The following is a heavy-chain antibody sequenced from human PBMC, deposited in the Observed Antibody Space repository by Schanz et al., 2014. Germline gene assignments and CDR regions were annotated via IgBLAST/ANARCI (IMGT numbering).Heavy chain of an antibody. CDR1: GFTFSSYA. V-gene: IGHV3-15*01. CDR3: TASWCVGGAPSVTLYGMDV. CDR2: IKSKSDGGTT. J-gene: IGHJ6*02. D-gene: IGHD1-26*01. Sequence: EVQLLESGGGLVQPGGSLRLSCAASGFTFSSYAMSWVRQAPGKGLEWVGRIKSKSDGGTTDYAAPVKDRFTISRDDSTSTLYMQMISLKTEDTAVYHCTASWCVGGAPSVTLYGMDVWGQGTTVTVSS.